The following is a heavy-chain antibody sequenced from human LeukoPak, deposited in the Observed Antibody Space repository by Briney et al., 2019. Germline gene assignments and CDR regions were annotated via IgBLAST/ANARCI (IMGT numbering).Heavy chain of an antibody. V-gene: IGHV3-30-3*01. D-gene: IGHD5-18*01. Sequence: GGSLKLSCAASGFTFSSYAMRWVRQAPGKGLEWVAVISYDGSNKYYADSVKGRFTISRDNSKNTLYLQMNSLRAEDTAVYYCARDVRGYSYALYYFDYWGQGTLVTVSS. J-gene: IGHJ4*02. CDR3: ARDVRGYSYALYYFDY. CDR1: GFTFSSYA. CDR2: ISYDGSNK.